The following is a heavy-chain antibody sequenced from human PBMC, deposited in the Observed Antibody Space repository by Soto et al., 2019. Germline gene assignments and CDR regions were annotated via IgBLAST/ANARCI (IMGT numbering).Heavy chain of an antibody. D-gene: IGHD2-21*02. J-gene: IGHJ5*02. V-gene: IGHV3-74*01. Sequence: PGGSLRLSCAASGFNFSNHWMHWVRQRPAEGLVWVSRITSDGKSKAYAESVKGRFAISRDNAKNTLCLQMNGLTAEDTAVYYCARESGDWPLNWFDPWGQGTLVTVSS. CDR3: ARESGDWPLNWFDP. CDR2: ITSDGKSK. CDR1: GFNFSNHW.